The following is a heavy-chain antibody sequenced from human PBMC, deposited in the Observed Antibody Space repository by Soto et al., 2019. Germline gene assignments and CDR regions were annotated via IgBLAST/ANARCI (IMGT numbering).Heavy chain of an antibody. J-gene: IGHJ6*02. CDR1: GFTFSSYS. D-gene: IGHD1-26*01. V-gene: IGHV3-48*02. Sequence: PGGSLRLSCAASGFTFSSYSMNWVRQAPGKGLEWVSYISSSSSTIYYADSVKGRFTISRDNAKNSLYLQMNSLRDEDTAVYYCAGWELGYYYYGMDVWGQGTTVTVSS. CDR2: ISSSSSTI. CDR3: AGWELGYYYYGMDV.